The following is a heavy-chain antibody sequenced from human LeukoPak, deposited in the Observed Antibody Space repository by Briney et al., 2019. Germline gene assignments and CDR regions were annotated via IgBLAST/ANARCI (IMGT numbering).Heavy chain of an antibody. Sequence: GGSLRLSCAASGFTFSSYGMHWVRQAPGKGLEWVAFIRYDGSNKYYADSVKGRFTISRDNSKNTLYLQMNSLRAEDTAVYYCAKVMESLWFGELFYYYYGMDVWGQGTTVTVSS. D-gene: IGHD3-10*01. CDR2: IRYDGSNK. CDR1: GFTFSSYG. V-gene: IGHV3-30*02. J-gene: IGHJ6*02. CDR3: AKVMESLWFGELFYYYYGMDV.